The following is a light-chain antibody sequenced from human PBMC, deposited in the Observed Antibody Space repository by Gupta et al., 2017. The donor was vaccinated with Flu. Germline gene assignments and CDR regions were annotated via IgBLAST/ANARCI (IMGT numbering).Light chain of an antibody. CDR1: RNISNY. Sequence: DIQMTQSPSSLSASVGDRVTITCRASRNISNYLNWYLHKPGKAPQLLIYAASSLQSGVPSRFTGSGSGTDFTLTISSLQPEDFATYYCQQSFRTPLTFGPGTKVDIK. CDR3: QQSFRTPLT. CDR2: AAS. J-gene: IGKJ3*01. V-gene: IGKV1-39*01.